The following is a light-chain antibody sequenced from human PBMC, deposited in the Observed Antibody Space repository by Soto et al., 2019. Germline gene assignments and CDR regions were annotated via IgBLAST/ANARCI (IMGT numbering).Light chain of an antibody. CDR1: QSVNIY. CDR2: GTS. V-gene: IGKV3-20*01. J-gene: IGKJ5*01. Sequence: EIVLTQSPATLSLSPGERATLSCRASQSVNIYLVWYQQKPGQAPRLLIYGTSSRATGIPDRFSGSGSGTDFTLTISRLELEDFAVYYCQQYGNSPITFGQGTLLEIK. CDR3: QQYGNSPIT.